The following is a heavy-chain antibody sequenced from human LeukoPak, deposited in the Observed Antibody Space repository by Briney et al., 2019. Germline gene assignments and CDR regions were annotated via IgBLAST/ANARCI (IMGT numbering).Heavy chain of an antibody. D-gene: IGHD2/OR15-2a*01. CDR1: GDSVSRSDSY. CDR3: ARDLSESYYFDY. V-gene: IGHV4-39*07. Sequence: SETLSLTCTIFGDSVSRSDSYWDWIRQPPGKGLEWIGTIYYSGRTYYSPSLKSRVTLSVDMSNNQFSLKLSSVTAADTAVYYCARDLSESYYFDYWGQGTLVTVSS. J-gene: IGHJ4*02. CDR2: IYYSGRT.